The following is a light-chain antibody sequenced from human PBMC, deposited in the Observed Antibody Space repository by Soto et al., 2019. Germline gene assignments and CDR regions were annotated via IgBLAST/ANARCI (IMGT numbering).Light chain of an antibody. Sequence: DVVMTQSPLSLSVTLGQPASISCWSSQSIVYSDGHAYLNWFHQRPGQSPRRLVYQVSKRDSGVPDRFSGSGSGTDFTLKISRVEAEDVGVYYCMQGTHWPPTFGRGTKVEVK. V-gene: IGKV2-30*01. CDR1: QSIVYSDGHAY. J-gene: IGKJ1*01. CDR2: QVS. CDR3: MQGTHWPPT.